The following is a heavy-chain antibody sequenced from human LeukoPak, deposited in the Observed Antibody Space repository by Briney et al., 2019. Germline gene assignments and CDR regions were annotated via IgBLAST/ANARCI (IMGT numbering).Heavy chain of an antibody. D-gene: IGHD3-9*01. Sequence: PGGSLRLSCAASGFTFSSYEMNWVRQAPGKGLEWVSYISSSGSTIYYADSVKGRFTISRDNAKNTLYLQMNSLRAEDTAVYYCAREEIIRYFDWFSPGNTFDIWGQGTMVTVSS. CDR2: ISSSGSTI. J-gene: IGHJ3*02. CDR3: AREEIIRYFDWFSPGNTFDI. V-gene: IGHV3-48*03. CDR1: GFTFSSYE.